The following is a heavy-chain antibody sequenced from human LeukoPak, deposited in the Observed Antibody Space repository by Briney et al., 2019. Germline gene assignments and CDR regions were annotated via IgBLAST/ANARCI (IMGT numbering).Heavy chain of an antibody. CDR2: FDPEDGGT. CDR1: GYTLTELS. D-gene: IGHD6-6*01. CDR3: ATSFYSSSSPLDY. J-gene: IGHJ4*02. V-gene: IGHV1-24*01. Sequence: ASVKVSCKVSGYTLTELSMHWVRQAPGKGLEWMGGFDPEDGGTIYAQKFQGRVTMTEDTSTDTAYMELSSLRSEDTAVYYCATSFYSSSSPLDYWGQGTLVTVSS.